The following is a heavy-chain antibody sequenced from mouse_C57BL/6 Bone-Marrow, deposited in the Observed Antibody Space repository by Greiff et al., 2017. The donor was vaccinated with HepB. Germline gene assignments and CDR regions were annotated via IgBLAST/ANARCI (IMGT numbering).Heavy chain of an antibody. Sequence: QVQLQQSGAELARPGASVKLSCKASGYTFTSYGISWVKQRTGQGLEWIGEIYPRSGNTYYNEKFKGKATLTADKSSSTAYMELRSLTSEDSAVYFCARGLYDGYYYAMDYCGQGTPVSVSP. J-gene: IGHJ4*01. D-gene: IGHD2-3*01. CDR2: IYPRSGNT. CDR3: ARGLYDGYYYAMDY. CDR1: GYTFTSYG. V-gene: IGHV1-81*01.